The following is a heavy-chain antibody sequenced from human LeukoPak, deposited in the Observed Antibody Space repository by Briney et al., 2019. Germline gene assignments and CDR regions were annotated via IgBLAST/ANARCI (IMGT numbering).Heavy chain of an antibody. J-gene: IGHJ4*02. Sequence: GGSLRLSCAASGFTSSDYYMSWIRQAPGKGLEWVSYISSSGSTIYYADSVKGRFTISRDNAKNSLYLQMNSLRAEDTAVYYCARSWVYYYDSSGYWAHWGQGTLVTVSS. V-gene: IGHV3-11*01. CDR3: ARSWVYYYDSSGYWAH. CDR1: GFTSSDYY. CDR2: ISSSGSTI. D-gene: IGHD3-22*01.